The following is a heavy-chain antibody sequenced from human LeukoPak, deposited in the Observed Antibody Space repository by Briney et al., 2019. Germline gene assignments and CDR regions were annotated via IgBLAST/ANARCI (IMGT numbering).Heavy chain of an antibody. Sequence: GGSLSLLCAISGFPFRPSPFSWLRGAPGGGVEWVSYVGTSGDMTSYSASVTSRFTISRDNSKNSLFLQMTSQRVEDTAVYYCARDSGVGGTFDYWGQGSLLTVSS. V-gene: IGHV3-48*04. CDR2: VGTSGDMT. CDR1: GFPFRPSP. J-gene: IGHJ4*02. D-gene: IGHD1-26*01. CDR3: ARDSGVGGTFDY.